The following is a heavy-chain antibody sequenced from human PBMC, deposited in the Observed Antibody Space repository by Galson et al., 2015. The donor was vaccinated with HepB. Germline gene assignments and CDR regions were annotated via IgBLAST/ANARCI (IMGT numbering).Heavy chain of an antibody. Sequence: ETLSLTCAVSGGSISSSYWWSWVRQPPGKGLEWIGEINHSGSINHNPLFKSRVIISVDKSKNQLSLRLSSVTAADTALYYCARSRDGNNDVTFDYWGQGTLVTVSS. CDR2: INHSGSI. J-gene: IGHJ4*02. CDR1: GGSISSSYW. D-gene: IGHD5-24*01. V-gene: IGHV4-4*02. CDR3: ARSRDGNNDVTFDY.